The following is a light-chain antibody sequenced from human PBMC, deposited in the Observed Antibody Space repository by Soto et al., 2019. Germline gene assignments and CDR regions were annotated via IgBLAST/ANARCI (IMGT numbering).Light chain of an antibody. J-gene: IGLJ2*01. V-gene: IGLV2-14*01. CDR1: SSDVGGYNY. CDR2: EVS. CDR3: SSYTTSSTV. Sequence: QSVLTQPASVSGSPGQSITISCTGTSSDVGGYNYVSWYQQHPDKAPKLIIYEVSNRPSGVSNRFSGSKSGNTASLTISGLQAEDEADYYCSSYTTSSTVFGGGTKLTVL.